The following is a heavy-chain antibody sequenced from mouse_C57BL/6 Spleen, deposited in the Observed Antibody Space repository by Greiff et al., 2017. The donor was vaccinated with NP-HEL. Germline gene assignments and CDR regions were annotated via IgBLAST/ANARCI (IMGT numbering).Heavy chain of an antibody. CDR3: TFIYYGNDYAMDY. Sequence: VQLKESGAELVRPGASVKLSCTASGFNIKDYYMHWVKQRPEQGLEWIGRIDPEDGDTEYAPKFQGKATMTADTSSNTAYLQLSSLTSEDTAVYYCTFIYYGNDYAMDYWGQGTSVTVSS. CDR2: IDPEDGDT. CDR1: GFNIKDYY. D-gene: IGHD2-1*01. V-gene: IGHV14-1*01. J-gene: IGHJ4*01.